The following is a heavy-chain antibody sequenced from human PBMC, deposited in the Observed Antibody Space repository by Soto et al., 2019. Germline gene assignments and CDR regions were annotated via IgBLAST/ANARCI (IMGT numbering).Heavy chain of an antibody. Sequence: SETLSLTCTFSGASIIGYYWSWIRKSAGKGLEWIGRIYATGTTDYNPSLKSRVMMSVDTSKKQFSLKLRSVTAADTAVYYCVRDGTKTLRDWFDPWGQGISVTVSS. V-gene: IGHV4-4*07. CDR2: IYATGTT. J-gene: IGHJ5*02. CDR3: VRDGTKTLRDWFDP. CDR1: GASIIGYY. D-gene: IGHD1-1*01.